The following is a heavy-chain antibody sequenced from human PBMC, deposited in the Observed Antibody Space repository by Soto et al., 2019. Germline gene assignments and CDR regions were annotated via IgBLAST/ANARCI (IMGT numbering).Heavy chain of an antibody. J-gene: IGHJ3*02. D-gene: IGHD3-10*01. CDR3: AMSGSGKHDAFDI. Sequence: EVQLVESGGGLVKPGGSLRLSCAASGFTFSSYSMNWVRQAPGKGLEWVSSISSSSSYIYYADSVKGRFTISRDNAKNSLYLQMNSLRAEDTAVYYGAMSGSGKHDAFDIWGQGTMVTVSS. CDR2: ISSSSSYI. CDR1: GFTFSSYS. V-gene: IGHV3-21*01.